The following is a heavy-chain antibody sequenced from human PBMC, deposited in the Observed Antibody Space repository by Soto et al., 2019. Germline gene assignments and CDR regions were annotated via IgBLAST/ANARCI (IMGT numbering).Heavy chain of an antibody. D-gene: IGHD6-13*01. CDR1: GFTFSSYG. CDR2: ISYDGSNK. Sequence: QVQLVESGGGVVQPGRSLRLSCAASGFTFSSYGMHWVRQAPGKGLEWVAVISYDGSNKYYADSVKGRFTIYRDNSKNTLYLQMNSLRAEDTAVYYCAKDLAASYGMDVWGQGTTVTVSS. J-gene: IGHJ6*02. V-gene: IGHV3-30*18. CDR3: AKDLAASYGMDV.